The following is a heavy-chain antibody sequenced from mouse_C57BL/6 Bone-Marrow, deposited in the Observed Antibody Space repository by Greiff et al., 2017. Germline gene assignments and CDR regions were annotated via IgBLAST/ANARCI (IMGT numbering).Heavy chain of an antibody. D-gene: IGHD1-1*01. J-gene: IGHJ4*01. Sequence: QVQLQQPGAELVRPGTSVKLSCKASGYTFTSYWMHWVKQRPGQGLEWIGVIDPSDSYTNYNQKFKGKATLTVDTSSSTAYMQLSSLTSESSAVYYGARATSPVVRYDYAMDYWGQGTSVTVSS. V-gene: IGHV1-59*01. CDR1: GYTFTSYW. CDR3: ARATSPVVRYDYAMDY. CDR2: IDPSDSYT.